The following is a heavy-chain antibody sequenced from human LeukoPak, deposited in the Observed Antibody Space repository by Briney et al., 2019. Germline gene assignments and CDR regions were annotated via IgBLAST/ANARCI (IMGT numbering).Heavy chain of an antibody. D-gene: IGHD1-26*01. CDR1: GGSISGYY. V-gene: IGHV4-34*01. Sequence: SETLSLTCTVSGGSISGYYCSWIRQPPGKGLEWIGEINHSGSTSYNPSLKSRVTISVDTSKNQFSLKLSSVTAADTAVYYCARVQRLGTHYFDYWGQGTLVTVSS. CDR2: INHSGST. J-gene: IGHJ4*02. CDR3: ARVQRLGTHYFDY.